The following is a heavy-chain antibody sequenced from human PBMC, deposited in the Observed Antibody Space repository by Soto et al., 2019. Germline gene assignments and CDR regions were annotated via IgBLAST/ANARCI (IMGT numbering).Heavy chain of an antibody. Sequence: GGSLRLSCAASGFTFSGSAMHWVRQASGKGLEWVGRIRSKANSYATAYAASVKGRFTISRDDSKNTAYLQMNSLKTDDTAVYYCTRGLVVPAAIPRYYYYYYYMDVWGKGTTVTVSS. CDR3: TRGLVVPAAIPRYYYYYYYMDV. V-gene: IGHV3-73*01. D-gene: IGHD2-2*02. CDR2: IRSKANSYAT. J-gene: IGHJ6*03. CDR1: GFTFSGSA.